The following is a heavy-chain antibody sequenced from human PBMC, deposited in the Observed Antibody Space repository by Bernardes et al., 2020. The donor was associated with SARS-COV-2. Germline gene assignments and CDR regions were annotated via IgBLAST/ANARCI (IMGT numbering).Heavy chain of an antibody. J-gene: IGHJ4*02. CDR3: ARGNWGGSSWTRFDY. CDR2: INYSGST. D-gene: IGHD7-27*01. V-gene: IGHV4-34*01. Sequence: SETLSLTCTVFGGEPFRGFYWSWIRQAPGKGLEWIGEINYSGSTNSNPSLKSRVTISVDRSKNQFSLNLSSVTAADTAVYYCARGNWGGSSWTRFDYWGQGTLVTVSS. CDR1: GGEPFRGFY.